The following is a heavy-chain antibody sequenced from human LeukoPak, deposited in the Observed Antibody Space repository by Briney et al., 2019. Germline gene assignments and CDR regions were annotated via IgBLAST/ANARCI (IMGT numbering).Heavy chain of an antibody. CDR3: ARSPLGYCSGNSCSYFEY. Sequence: GESLKIPCKGSGYSFTSYWIGWVRQMPGKGLEWMGIIYPGDSDTRYSPSFQGQVTISADKSISTAYLQWSSLKASDTAMYYCARSPLGYCSGNSCSYFEYWGQGTLVTVSS. D-gene: IGHD2-15*01. CDR2: IYPGDSDT. CDR1: GYSFTSYW. J-gene: IGHJ4*02. V-gene: IGHV5-51*01.